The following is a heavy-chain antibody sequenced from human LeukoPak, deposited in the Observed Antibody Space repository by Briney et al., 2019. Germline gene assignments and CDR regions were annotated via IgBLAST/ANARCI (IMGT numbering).Heavy chain of an antibody. Sequence: GGSLRLSCAASGFTFSDYYMSWIRQAPGKGLEWVSYISSSGSTIYYADSVKGRFTISRDNAKNSLYLQMNSLRAEDTAVYYCARRGRFLEAYYFDHWGQGTLVTVSS. CDR1: GFTFSDYY. J-gene: IGHJ4*02. CDR2: ISSSGSTI. V-gene: IGHV3-11*01. D-gene: IGHD3-3*01. CDR3: ARRGRFLEAYYFDH.